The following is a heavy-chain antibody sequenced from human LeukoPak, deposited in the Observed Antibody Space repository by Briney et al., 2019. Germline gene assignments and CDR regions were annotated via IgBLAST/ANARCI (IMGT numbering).Heavy chain of an antibody. CDR1: GYTFTSYY. CDR3: ARDNIVVVPAASGKHHNLDY. J-gene: IGHJ4*02. V-gene: IGHV1-46*01. D-gene: IGHD2-2*01. CDR2: INPSGGST. Sequence: GASVKVSCKASGYTFTSYYMHWVRQAPGQGLEWRGRINPSGGSTSYAQKFQGRVTMTRDTSTSTVYMELSSLRSEDTAVYYCARDNIVVVPAASGKHHNLDYWGQGTLVTVSS.